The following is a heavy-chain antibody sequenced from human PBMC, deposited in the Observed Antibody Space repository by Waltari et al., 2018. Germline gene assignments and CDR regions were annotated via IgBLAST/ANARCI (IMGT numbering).Heavy chain of an antibody. CDR1: GDSVPSNSAA. V-gene: IGHV6-1*01. J-gene: IGHJ4*02. D-gene: IGHD2-15*01. CDR3: ARESHCSGGSCYRTHFDY. CDR2: TYYRSKWYN. Sequence: QVQLQQSGPGLVKPSQTLSLTCAISGDSVPSNSAAWHWIRQSPSRGLEWLGRTYYRSKWYNDYAVSVKSRITINPDTSKNQFSLQLNSVTPEDTAVYYCARESHCSGGSCYRTHFDYWGQGTLVTVSS.